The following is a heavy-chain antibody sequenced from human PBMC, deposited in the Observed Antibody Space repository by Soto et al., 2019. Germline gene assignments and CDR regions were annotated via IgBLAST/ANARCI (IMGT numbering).Heavy chain of an antibody. D-gene: IGHD5-12*01. CDR2: ISGSGETT. V-gene: IGHV3-23*01. CDR3: AKVKTWTYLDF. Sequence: HPGGSLRLSCAASGFTFTNYAMTWVRQAPGRGLEWVSSISGSGETTYYADSVKGRFTISRDNSKNTLYLQMNSLRAEDTAVYYCAKVKTWTYLDFWGQGTLVTAPQ. CDR1: GFTFTNYA. J-gene: IGHJ4*02.